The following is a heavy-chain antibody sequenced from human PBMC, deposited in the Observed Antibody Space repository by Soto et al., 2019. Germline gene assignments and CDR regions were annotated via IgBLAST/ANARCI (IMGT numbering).Heavy chain of an antibody. CDR2: ISSSGSTI. D-gene: IGHD6-6*01. CDR3: ARDPARPDWVNWFAL. Sequence: SCIRQDTGKGLEWVSYISSSGSTIYYADSVKGRFTISRDNAKNSLYLQMNSLRAEDTAVYYCARDPARPDWVNWFALRGQGTLVPVFS. V-gene: IGHV3-11*04. J-gene: IGHJ5*02.